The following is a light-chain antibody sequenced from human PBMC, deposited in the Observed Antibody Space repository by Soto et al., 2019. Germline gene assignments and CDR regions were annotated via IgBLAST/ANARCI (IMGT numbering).Light chain of an antibody. CDR2: EVS. J-gene: IGLJ1*01. CDR1: TNDVGGYNY. Sequence: QSVLTQPASVSGSPGQSITISCTGTTNDVGGYNYVSWYQQHPGKAPKLLIFEVSSRPSGVSNRFSGSKSGNTASLTISVLQAEDEADYFCNSYTSSTSLPYVFGTGTKVTVL. V-gene: IGLV2-14*01. CDR3: NSYTSSTSLPYV.